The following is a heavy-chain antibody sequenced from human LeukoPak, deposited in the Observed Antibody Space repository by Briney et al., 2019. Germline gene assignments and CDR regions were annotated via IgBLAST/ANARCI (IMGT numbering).Heavy chain of an antibody. Sequence: GGSLRLSCAASGFTFSSYVMQWVRQAPGKGLEWVAAILYDGSDKYHAEPVKGRFTISRDNSKNTLYLQMNSLRTEDTAVYYCARERGREWDLDYWGQGTLVTVSS. J-gene: IGHJ4*02. D-gene: IGHD1-26*01. CDR2: ILYDGSDK. CDR1: GFTFSSYV. CDR3: ARERGREWDLDY. V-gene: IGHV3-30-3*01.